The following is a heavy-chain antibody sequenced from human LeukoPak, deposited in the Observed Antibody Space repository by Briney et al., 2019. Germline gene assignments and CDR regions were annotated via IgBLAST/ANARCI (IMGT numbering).Heavy chain of an antibody. V-gene: IGHV3-7*01. CDR1: GFTFSSYE. J-gene: IGHJ4*02. D-gene: IGHD1-1*01. Sequence: HGGSLRLSCAASGFTFSSYEMNWVRQAPGKGLEWVANIEQDGSEKYYVDSVKGRFTISRDNAKNSLYLQMNSLRAEDTAVYYCARDGAGSSYYFDYWGQGTLVTVSS. CDR3: ARDGAGSSYYFDY. CDR2: IEQDGSEK.